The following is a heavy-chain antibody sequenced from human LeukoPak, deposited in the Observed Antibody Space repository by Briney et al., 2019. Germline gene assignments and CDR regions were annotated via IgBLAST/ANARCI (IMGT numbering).Heavy chain of an antibody. Sequence: SVKVSCKASGGTFSSYAISWVRQAPGQGLEWMGRIIPILGIANYAQKFQGRVTITADKSTSTAYMELSSLRSEDTAVYYCATLRGSGYDYRSPRDALDIWGQGTMVTVSS. CDR2: IIPILGIA. V-gene: IGHV1-69*04. CDR1: GGTFSSYA. D-gene: IGHD5-12*01. CDR3: ATLRGSGYDYRSPRDALDI. J-gene: IGHJ3*02.